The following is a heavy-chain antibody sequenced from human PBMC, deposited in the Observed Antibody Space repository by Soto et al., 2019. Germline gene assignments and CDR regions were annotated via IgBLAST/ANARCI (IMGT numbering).Heavy chain of an antibody. Sequence: QVQLVQSGAEVREPGASVKVSCKASGYSFTSLDINWVRQTAGQGLEWMGWMQPSTGRTGYAQKFQGRVTMTRDTSIITAYMELTTLSSHDTDFYYCFLGVRAGVDYRGQGTLLTVSS. V-gene: IGHV1-8*01. D-gene: IGHD1-26*01. CDR3: FLGVRAGVDY. J-gene: IGHJ4*02. CDR1: GYSFTSLD. CDR2: MQPSTGRT.